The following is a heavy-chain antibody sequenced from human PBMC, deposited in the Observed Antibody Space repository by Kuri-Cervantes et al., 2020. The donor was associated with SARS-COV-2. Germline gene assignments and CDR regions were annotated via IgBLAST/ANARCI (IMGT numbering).Heavy chain of an antibody. Sequence: GESLKISCAASGFTFSSYGMHWVRQAPGKGLEWVAVISYDGSNKDYADSVKGRFTISRDNSKNTLYLQMNSLRAEDTAVYYCARPEMVRGVDYWGQGTLVTVSS. V-gene: IGHV3-30*03. CDR3: ARPEMVRGVDY. CDR1: GFTFSSYG. D-gene: IGHD5-24*01. CDR2: ISYDGSNK. J-gene: IGHJ4*02.